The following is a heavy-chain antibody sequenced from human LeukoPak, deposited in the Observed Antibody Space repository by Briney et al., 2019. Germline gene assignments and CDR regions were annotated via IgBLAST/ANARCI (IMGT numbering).Heavy chain of an antibody. Sequence: ASVKVPCKASGYTFTGYYMHWVRQAPGQGLEWMGWINPNSGGTNYAQKFQGRVTMTRDTSISTAYMELSRLRSDDTAVYYCARGDADYSQYYYYYGMDVWGQGTTVTVSS. CDR3: ARGDADYSQYYYYYGMDV. J-gene: IGHJ6*02. CDR1: GYTFTGYY. CDR2: INPNSGGT. D-gene: IGHD4-4*01. V-gene: IGHV1-2*02.